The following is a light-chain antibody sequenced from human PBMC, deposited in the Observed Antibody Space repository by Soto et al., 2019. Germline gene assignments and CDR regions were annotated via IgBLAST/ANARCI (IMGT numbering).Light chain of an antibody. J-gene: IGLJ1*01. Sequence: QSVLTQPPSASGTPGQRVTISCSGSSSNIGSNAVNWYQQLPGTAPKLLIHSNDQRPSGVPDRVSGSKSGTSASLAISGLQSEDEADYYCAAWDDSLNGLVLGTGTKVTVL. CDR2: SND. V-gene: IGLV1-44*01. CDR1: SSNIGSNA. CDR3: AAWDDSLNGLV.